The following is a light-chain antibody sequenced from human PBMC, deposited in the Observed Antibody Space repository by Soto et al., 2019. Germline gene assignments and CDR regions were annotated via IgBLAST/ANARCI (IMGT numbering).Light chain of an antibody. J-gene: IGKJ5*01. CDR1: QSVSSA. CDR3: QQRSNWPAMIT. CDR2: DTS. V-gene: IGKV3-11*01. Sequence: EIVLTQSPATLSLSPGERATLSCRASQSVSSALAWYLQKPGQAPRLLIYDTSTRAAGIPVRFSGSGSGTDFTLTISSLEPEDFAVYYCQQRSNWPAMITFGQGTRLESK.